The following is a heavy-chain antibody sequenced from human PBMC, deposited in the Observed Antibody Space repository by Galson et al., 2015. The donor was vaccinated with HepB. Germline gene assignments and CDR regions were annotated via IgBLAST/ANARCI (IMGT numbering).Heavy chain of an antibody. V-gene: IGHV4-59*01. J-gene: IGHJ4*02. CDR1: GGSISSYY. Sequence: LSLTCTVSGGSISSYYWSWIRQPPGKGLEWIGYIYYSGSTNYNPSLKSRVTISVDTSKNQFSLKLSSVTAADTAVYYCARVGYYDSSGYYYAWIWYYWGQGTLVTVSS. CDR3: ARVGYYDSSGYYYAWIWYY. CDR2: IYYSGST. D-gene: IGHD3-22*01.